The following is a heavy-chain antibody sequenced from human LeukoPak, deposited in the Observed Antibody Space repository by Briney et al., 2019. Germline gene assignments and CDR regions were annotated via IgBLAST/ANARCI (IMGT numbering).Heavy chain of an antibody. Sequence: GGSLRLSCAASGFTFSSYEMNWVRQAPGKGLEWVSYISSGSTIYDADSVKDRFTISRDNAKNSLYLQMNSLRAEDTAVYYCARESIAVAGAPFDYWGQGTLVTVSS. CDR1: GFTFSSYE. CDR3: ARESIAVAGAPFDY. V-gene: IGHV3-48*03. J-gene: IGHJ4*02. D-gene: IGHD6-19*01. CDR2: ISSGSTI.